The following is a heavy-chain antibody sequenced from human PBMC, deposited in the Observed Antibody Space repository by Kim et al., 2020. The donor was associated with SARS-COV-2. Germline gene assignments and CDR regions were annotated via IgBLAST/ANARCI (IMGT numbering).Heavy chain of an antibody. Sequence: GGSLRLSCAASGFTFSSYGMHWVRQAPGKGLEWVAVISYDGSNKYYADSVKGRFTISRDNSKNTLYLQMNSLRAEDTAVYYCATRYYYDSSGYYYEGAF. D-gene: IGHD3-22*01. J-gene: IGHJ3*01. CDR3: ATRYYYDSSGYYYEGAF. V-gene: IGHV3-33*05. CDR2: ISYDGSNK. CDR1: GFTFSSYG.